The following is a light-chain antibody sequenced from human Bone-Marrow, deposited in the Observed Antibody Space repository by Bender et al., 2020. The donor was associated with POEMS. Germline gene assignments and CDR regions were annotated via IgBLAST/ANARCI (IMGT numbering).Light chain of an antibody. J-gene: IGLJ3*02. CDR2: DVT. V-gene: IGLV2-11*01. CDR1: SSDVGGYSY. Sequence: QSALTQPASVSGSPGQSITISCTGASSDVGGYSYVSWFQQHPGKAPELLIYDVTKRPSGVPDRFSASKSGNTASLTISGLQAEDEADYYCCSYAGSYSWVFGGGTKLTAL. CDR3: CSYAGSYSWV.